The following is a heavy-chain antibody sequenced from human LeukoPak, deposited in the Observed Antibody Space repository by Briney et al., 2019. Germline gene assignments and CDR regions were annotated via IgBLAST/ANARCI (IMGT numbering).Heavy chain of an antibody. CDR1: GFTFSSYS. D-gene: IGHD1-26*01. J-gene: IGHJ4*02. Sequence: PGGSLRLSCAASGFTFSSYSMNWVRQAPGKGLEWVAVISYDGSKKYYPDSLKGRFTISRDNSKDTASLQVDSLRVEDTAVYYCARDCTPSATTTADYWGQGTLVTVSS. CDR3: ARDCTPSATTTADY. V-gene: IGHV3-30*03. CDR2: ISYDGSKK.